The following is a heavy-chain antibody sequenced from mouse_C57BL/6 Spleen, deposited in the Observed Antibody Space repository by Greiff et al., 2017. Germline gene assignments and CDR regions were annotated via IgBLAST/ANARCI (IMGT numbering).Heavy chain of an antibody. CDR3: ARYPPFMTTVVATDYYAMDY. J-gene: IGHJ4*01. Sequence: QVQLQQSGAELAKPGASVKLSCKASGYTFTSYWMHWVKQRPGQGLEWIGYINPSSGYTKYNQKFKDKATLTADKSSSTAYMQLSSLTSEDSEVYYCARYPPFMTTVVATDYYAMDYWGQGTSVTVSS. V-gene: IGHV1-7*01. CDR1: GYTFTSYW. D-gene: IGHD1-1*01. CDR2: INPSSGYT.